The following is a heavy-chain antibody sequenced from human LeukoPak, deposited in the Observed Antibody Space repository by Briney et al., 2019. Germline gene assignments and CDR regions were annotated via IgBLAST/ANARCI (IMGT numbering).Heavy chain of an antibody. Sequence: GALRLSCAASGFTLSNYWMTWVRQAPGKGLEWVAIINQDGSEKYYLDSVKGRFTISNDNAKNSLFLQMNSLRAEDTAVYYCARPYIATALDYWGQGALVTVSS. V-gene: IGHV3-7*03. CDR3: ARPYIATALDY. CDR2: INQDGSEK. J-gene: IGHJ4*02. CDR1: GFTLSNYW. D-gene: IGHD2-21*01.